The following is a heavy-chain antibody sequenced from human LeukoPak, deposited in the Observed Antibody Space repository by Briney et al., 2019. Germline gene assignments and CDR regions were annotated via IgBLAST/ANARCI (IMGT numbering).Heavy chain of an antibody. V-gene: IGHV3-30*18. D-gene: IGHD2-15*01. CDR1: GFTFSSYG. J-gene: IGHJ3*02. Sequence: PGRSLRLSCAASGFTFSSYGMHWVRQAPGKGLEWVAVISYDGSNKYYADSVKGRFTISRDNSKNTLYLQMNSLSAEDTAVYYCAKGPVVVVEPDAFDIWGQGTMVTVSS. CDR3: AKGPVVVVEPDAFDI. CDR2: ISYDGSNK.